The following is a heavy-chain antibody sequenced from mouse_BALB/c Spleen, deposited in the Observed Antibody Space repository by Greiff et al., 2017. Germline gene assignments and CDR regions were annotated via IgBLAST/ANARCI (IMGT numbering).Heavy chain of an antibody. Sequence: EVMLVESGGDLVKPGGSLKLSCAASGFTFSSYGMSWVRQTPDKRLEWVATISSGGSYTYYPDSVKGRFTISRDNAKNTLYLQMSSLKSEDTAMYYCAREEEIKLSLAMDYWGQGTSVTVSS. CDR2: ISSGGSYT. D-gene: IGHD5-1-1*01. V-gene: IGHV5-6*01. J-gene: IGHJ4*01. CDR1: GFTFSSYG. CDR3: AREEEIKLSLAMDY.